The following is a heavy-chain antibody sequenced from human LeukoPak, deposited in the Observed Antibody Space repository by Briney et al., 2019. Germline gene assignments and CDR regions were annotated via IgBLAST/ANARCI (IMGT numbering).Heavy chain of an antibody. D-gene: IGHD5-18*01. V-gene: IGHV3-48*04. J-gene: IGHJ4*02. CDR3: ARDLSGIAGYTYGRGIDY. CDR1: GFTFRSYS. CDR2: ISSSSGTI. Sequence: GGSLRLSCAASGFTFRSYSMNWVRQAPGKGLEWVSYISSSSGTIYYADSVKGRFTISRDNAKTSLYLQMNSLRAEDTAVYYCARDLSGIAGYTYGRGIDYWGQGTLVTVSS.